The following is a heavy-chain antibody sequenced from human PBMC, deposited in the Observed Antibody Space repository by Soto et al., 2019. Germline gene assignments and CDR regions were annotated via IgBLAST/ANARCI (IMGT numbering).Heavy chain of an antibody. Sequence: PXXSLRLSYAASGFTFSRYAMGWVRQAPGKGLEWVSAISGSGGSTYYADSVKGRFTISRDNSKNTLYLQMNSLRAEDTAVYYCAKEGFEWTRHMDVWGQGTTVTVSS. D-gene: IGHD3-9*01. CDR3: AKEGFEWTRHMDV. CDR1: GFTFSRYA. V-gene: IGHV3-23*01. J-gene: IGHJ6*02. CDR2: ISGSGGST.